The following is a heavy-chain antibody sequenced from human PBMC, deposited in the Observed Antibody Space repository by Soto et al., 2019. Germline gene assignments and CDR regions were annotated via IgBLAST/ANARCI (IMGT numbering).Heavy chain of an antibody. J-gene: IGHJ6*02. CDR2: IRGFSPYT. D-gene: IGHD2-15*01. CDR3: ARDRGYDAHDYYYNAMDV. V-gene: IGHV3-11*06. Sequence: QVQLEESGGGLVKPGGSLRLSCAASGFSFGDYYMNWVRQAPGKGLEWVSGIRGFSPYTFYAESVKGRFTISRDNDKNSLYLQMNSLRAEDTAVYYCARDRGYDAHDYYYNAMDVWGQGTTVTVSS. CDR1: GFSFGDYY.